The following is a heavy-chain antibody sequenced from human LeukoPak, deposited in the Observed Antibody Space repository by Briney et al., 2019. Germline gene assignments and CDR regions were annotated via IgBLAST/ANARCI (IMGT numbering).Heavy chain of an antibody. CDR1: GFTVSSNY. V-gene: IGHV3-53*04. CDR2: IYCGGST. Sequence: GGSLRLSCAASGFTVSSNYMSWVRQAPGKGLEWVSVIYCGGSTYYADSVKSRFTISRHNSKNTMYLQMNSLRAEDTAVYYCARGGRYYYDSSGYYSQSAFDIWGQGPMVTVSS. D-gene: IGHD3-22*01. J-gene: IGHJ3*02. CDR3: ARGGRYYYDSSGYYSQSAFDI.